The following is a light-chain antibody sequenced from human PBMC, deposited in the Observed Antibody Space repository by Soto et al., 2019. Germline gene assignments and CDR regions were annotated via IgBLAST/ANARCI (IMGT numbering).Light chain of an antibody. J-gene: IGLJ2*01. CDR3: SSYPPSIDIGV. Sequence: QSALTQPASVSGSPGQSITISCTGTSSDVGDYNFVSWYQQRPGKAPRLIISDVSDRPSGVSNRFSGSKSGDTASLTISGLQAEDEAAYYCSSYPPSIDIGVFGGGTKLTVL. V-gene: IGLV2-14*03. CDR1: SSDVGDYNF. CDR2: DVS.